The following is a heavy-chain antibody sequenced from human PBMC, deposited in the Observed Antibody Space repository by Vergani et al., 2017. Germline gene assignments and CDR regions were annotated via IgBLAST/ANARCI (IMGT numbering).Heavy chain of an antibody. Sequence: EVQLLQSEGAVVQPGGSLRLSCVASGFTFSSHAMSWVRQGHGQGLEWVSSIKNTGDSTHYADSVKGRFTISRDDSKNTVYLQINSLRAEDTAFYYCADLYGDDGFSPFWGQGTLVTVSS. V-gene: IGHV3-23*01. CDR2: IKNTGDST. CDR3: ADLYGDDGFSPF. CDR1: GFTFSSHA. D-gene: IGHD2-21*01. J-gene: IGHJ4*02.